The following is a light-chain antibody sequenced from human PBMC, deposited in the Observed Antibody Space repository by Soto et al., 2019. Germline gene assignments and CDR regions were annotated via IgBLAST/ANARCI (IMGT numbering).Light chain of an antibody. Sequence: QSALTQPRSVSGSPGQSVTISCTGTSSDVGVYNYVSWYQQYPGKAPKIMIYDVSKRPSGVPDRFSGSKSDNTASLTISGLQAEDEADYSCCSYAGNYTFVFGIGTKLTVL. CDR2: DVS. CDR3: CSYAGNYTFV. V-gene: IGLV2-11*01. J-gene: IGLJ1*01. CDR1: SSDVGVYNY.